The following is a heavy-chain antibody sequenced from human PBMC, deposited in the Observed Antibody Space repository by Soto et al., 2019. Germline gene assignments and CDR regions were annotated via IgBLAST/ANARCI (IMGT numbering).Heavy chain of an antibody. Sequence: QLQLQESGPGLVTPSETLSLTCTVSGGSVSSRSYFWAWVRQSPAKGLEWIGSINYRGTTFYIASLKSRATISVDTSKNQFSLRLNSVTAADTAVYYCARLVACDGTGCKFDPWGQGILVTVSS. CDR2: INYRGTT. V-gene: IGHV4-39*01. D-gene: IGHD2-8*02. CDR1: GGSVSSRSYF. J-gene: IGHJ5*02. CDR3: ARLVACDGTGCKFDP.